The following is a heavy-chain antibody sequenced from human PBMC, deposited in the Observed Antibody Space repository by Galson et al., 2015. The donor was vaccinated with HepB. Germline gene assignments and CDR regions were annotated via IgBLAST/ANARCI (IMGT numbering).Heavy chain of an antibody. CDR3: ARDLYGSGSYYIPFDP. V-gene: IGHV1-2*02. D-gene: IGHD3-10*01. J-gene: IGHJ5*02. CDR2: INPNSGGT. Sequence: SVTVSCKASGSTFTGYYMHWVRQAPGQGLEWMGWINPNSGGTNYAQKFQGRVTMTRDTSISTAYMELSRLRSDDTAVYYCARDLYGSGSYYIPFDPWGQGTLVTVSS. CDR1: GSTFTGYY.